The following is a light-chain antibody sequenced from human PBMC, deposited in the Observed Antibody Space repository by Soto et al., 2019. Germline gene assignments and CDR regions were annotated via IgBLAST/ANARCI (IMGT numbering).Light chain of an antibody. V-gene: IGLV2-23*01. CDR1: SSDVGSYNL. CDR2: EDN. Sequence: QSALTQPASVSGSPGQSITISCTGTSSDVGSYNLVSWYQQHPGKAPKLMIYEDNKRPSGVSNRFSGSKSGNTASLTISGLQAEDEADFYCCSYAGSRYVFGTGTKLTVL. CDR3: CSYAGSRYV. J-gene: IGLJ1*01.